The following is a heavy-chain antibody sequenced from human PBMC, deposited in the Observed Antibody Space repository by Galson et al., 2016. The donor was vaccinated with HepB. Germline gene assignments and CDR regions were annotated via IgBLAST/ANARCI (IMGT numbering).Heavy chain of an antibody. V-gene: IGHV3-7*01. CDR3: TRTRGVAVPFDY. CDR2: IKPDGSER. J-gene: IGHJ4*02. CDR1: GFTFGSVW. Sequence: SLRLSCATSGFTFGSVWMSWVRQAPGKGLEWVANIKPDGSERYYVDSLKGRFTISRDNSKNTVYLQMNSLRAEDTALYYCTRTRGVAVPFDYWGQGTLVTVSS. D-gene: IGHD3-10*01.